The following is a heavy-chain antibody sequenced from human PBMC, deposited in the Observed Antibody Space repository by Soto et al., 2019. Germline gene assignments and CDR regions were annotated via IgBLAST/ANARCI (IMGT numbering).Heavy chain of an antibody. CDR2: VHDSGST. J-gene: IGHJ4*02. CDR3: ARGLGYCINGICYLSDS. Sequence: SETLSLTCTVSGDSITNFYWTWIRQPPGKGLEWIGYVHDSGSTNSDPSLRSRVTMSLDTSNNQFSLRLNSVTAADTAVYYCARGLGYCINGICYLSDSWGQGTLVTVSS. D-gene: IGHD2-8*01. CDR1: GDSITNFY. V-gene: IGHV4-59*01.